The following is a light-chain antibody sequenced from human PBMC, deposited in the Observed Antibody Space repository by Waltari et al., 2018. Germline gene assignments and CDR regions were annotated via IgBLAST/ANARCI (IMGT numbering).Light chain of an antibody. V-gene: IGLV3-19*01. CDR2: DKN. J-gene: IGLJ2*01. CDR3: NSRDSSGNHLRV. Sequence: QQNPGQAPVLVSYDKNNRPSGIPDRFSGSSSGNTAALTITEAQAEDEADYYCNSRDSSGNHLRVFGGGTKLTVL.